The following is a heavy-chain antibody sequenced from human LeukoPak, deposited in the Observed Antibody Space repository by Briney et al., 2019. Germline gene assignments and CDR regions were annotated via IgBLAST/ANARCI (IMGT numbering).Heavy chain of an antibody. CDR2: IYYSGST. CDR1: GGSISSYY. Sequence: SETLSLTCAVSGGSISSYYWSWIRQPPGKGLEWIGYIYYSGSTNYNPSLKSRVTISVDTSKNQFSLKLSSVTAADTAVYYCARADYDSSGYAPYGMDVWGQGTTVTVSS. J-gene: IGHJ6*02. CDR3: ARADYDSSGYAPYGMDV. D-gene: IGHD3-22*01. V-gene: IGHV4-59*01.